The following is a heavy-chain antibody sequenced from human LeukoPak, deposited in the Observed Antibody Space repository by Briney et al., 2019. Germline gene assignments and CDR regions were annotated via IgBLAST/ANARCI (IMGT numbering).Heavy chain of an antibody. V-gene: IGHV3-74*01. CDR2: INGDGSST. Sequence: GGSLRLSCAASGFTFSSYWMHWVRQAPGKGLVWVSRINGDGSSTSYADSVKGRFTISRDNAKNTVYLQMNSLRVDDTAVYYCAARPPIIVDGPFDYWGQGTLVTVSS. CDR3: AARPPIIVDGPFDY. D-gene: IGHD3-22*01. J-gene: IGHJ4*02. CDR1: GFTFSSYW.